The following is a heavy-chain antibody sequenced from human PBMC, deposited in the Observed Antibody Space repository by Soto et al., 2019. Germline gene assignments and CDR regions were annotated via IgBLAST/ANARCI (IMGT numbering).Heavy chain of an antibody. V-gene: IGHV3-7*03. D-gene: IGHD1-26*01. CDR1: GCTFSNYW. CDR2: IKQDGSKK. CDR3: ASGADAFDI. Sequence: AGSLRLSCAASGCTFSNYWMSWVRQAPGKGLEWVANIKQDGSKKNYFDPVKGRFTTSRDYAKNSLYLQMNSLTVEATAVYYFASGADAFDIWGQGTLVTVSS. J-gene: IGHJ3*02.